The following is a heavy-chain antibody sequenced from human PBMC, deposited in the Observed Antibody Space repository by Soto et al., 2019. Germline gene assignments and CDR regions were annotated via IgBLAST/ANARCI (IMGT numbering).Heavy chain of an antibody. J-gene: IGHJ4*02. Sequence: XETRSLTCIVAGFSVRSYTWSWVRQPANKGLEWIGRVFSSVSATYNPSLKSRVTITMDTPENRISLKLDSVTAADAGVYYCARDGMTTGDSWGPGTAVTVSS. CDR3: ARDGMTTGDS. V-gene: IGHV4-4*07. CDR2: VFSSVSA. CDR1: GFSVRSYT. D-gene: IGHD2-21*02.